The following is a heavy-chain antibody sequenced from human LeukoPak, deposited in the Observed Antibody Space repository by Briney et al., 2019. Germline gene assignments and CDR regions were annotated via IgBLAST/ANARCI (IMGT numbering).Heavy chain of an antibody. V-gene: IGHV3-30*02. Sequence: PGGSLRLSCAASGFTFSSYGMHWVRQAPGKGLERVAFIRYDGSNKYYADSVKGRFTISRDNSKNTLYLQMNSLRPEDTAVYYCAKGRGLRYFDWLTADVWGKGTTVTISS. CDR1: GFTFSSYG. CDR3: AKGRGLRYFDWLTADV. CDR2: IRYDGSNK. D-gene: IGHD3-9*01. J-gene: IGHJ6*04.